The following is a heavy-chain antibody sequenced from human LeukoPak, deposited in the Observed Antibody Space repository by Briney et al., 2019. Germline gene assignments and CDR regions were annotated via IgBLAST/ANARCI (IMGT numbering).Heavy chain of an antibody. CDR2: ISSSSSYI. Sequence: GGSLRLSCAASGFTFSSYSMNWVRQAPGKGLEWVSSISSSSSYIYYADSVKGRFTISRDNAKNSLYLQMNSLRAEDTAVYYCARDTHPLSVGRLEWLLNYFDYWGQGTLVTVSS. CDR3: ARDTHPLSVGRLEWLLNYFDY. J-gene: IGHJ4*02. CDR1: GFTFSSYS. D-gene: IGHD3-3*01. V-gene: IGHV3-21*01.